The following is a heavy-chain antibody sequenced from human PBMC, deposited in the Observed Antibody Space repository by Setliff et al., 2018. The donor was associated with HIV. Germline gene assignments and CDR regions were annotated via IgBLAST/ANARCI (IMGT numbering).Heavy chain of an antibody. CDR2: FDHEEGET. CDR3: AIVKPYYDFWSGSHIGGYFQH. J-gene: IGHJ1*01. V-gene: IGHV1-24*01. Sequence: ASVKVSCKVSGYTLTKVSMHWVRQAPGKGLEWMGGFDHEEGETIYAQKFQGRVTMTEDTSTDTAYMELSSLRSKDTAMYYCAIVKPYYDFWSGSHIGGYFQHLGPGTLVTVS. D-gene: IGHD3-3*01. CDR1: GYTLTKVS.